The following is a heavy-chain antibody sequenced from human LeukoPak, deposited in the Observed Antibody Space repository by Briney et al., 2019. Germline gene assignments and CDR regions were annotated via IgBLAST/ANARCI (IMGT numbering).Heavy chain of an antibody. Sequence: PSETLSLTCTVSGGSISSSDYSWGWIRQPPGKGLEWIGSISYSGSTYYNPSLKSRVTISVDTSNNQFSLKLSSVTAADTAVYYCARPMGPNGFYVRLWDYWGQGTLVTVSS. D-gene: IGHD2/OR15-2a*01. CDR1: GGSISSSDYS. V-gene: IGHV4-39*07. J-gene: IGHJ4*02. CDR2: ISYSGST. CDR3: ARPMGPNGFYVRLWDY.